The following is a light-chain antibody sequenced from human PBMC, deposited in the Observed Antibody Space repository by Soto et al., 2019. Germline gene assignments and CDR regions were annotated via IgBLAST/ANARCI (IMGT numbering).Light chain of an antibody. CDR1: SSDIGSYNH. J-gene: IGLJ1*01. Sequence: QSALTQPASVSGSPGQSITISCIGTSSDIGSYNHVAWYQQFPGKSPKLTIYEVSSRPSGVSSRFSGSKSGNTASLTISGLQAEDEADYYCAAWDDSLNGPVFGTGTKLTVL. V-gene: IGLV2-14*01. CDR2: EVS. CDR3: AAWDDSLNGPV.